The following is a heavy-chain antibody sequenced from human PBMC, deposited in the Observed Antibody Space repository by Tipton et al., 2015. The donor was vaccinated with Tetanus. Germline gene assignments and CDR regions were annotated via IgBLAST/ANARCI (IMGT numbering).Heavy chain of an antibody. CDR3: AKLFRVRARWITMVVVVPPGYFDY. J-gene: IGHJ4*02. CDR2: IYFSGST. Sequence: TLSLTCTVSGASISNSSSYWGWIRQSPGKGLEWIGNIYFSGSTYYNPSLKSRVTISVDTSKNQFSLRLNSVTAADTAVYYCAKLFRVRARWITMVVVVPPGYFDYWGQGTLVTVSS. D-gene: IGHD3-22*01. V-gene: IGHV4-39*01. CDR1: GASISNSSSY.